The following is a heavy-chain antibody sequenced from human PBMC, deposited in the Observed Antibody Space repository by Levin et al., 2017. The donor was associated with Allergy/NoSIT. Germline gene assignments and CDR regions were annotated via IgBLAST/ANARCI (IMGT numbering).Heavy chain of an antibody. Sequence: SQTLSLTCTVSGGSISSSSYYWGWIRQPPGKGLEWIGSIFHSGTTYYNPSLKSRVTISVDTSKNQFSLKLSSVTAADTAVYYCARHRYYYDSSGVDDAFDIWGQGTMVTISS. J-gene: IGHJ3*02. V-gene: IGHV4-39*01. D-gene: IGHD3-22*01. CDR2: IFHSGTT. CDR3: ARHRYYYDSSGVDDAFDI. CDR1: GGSISSSSYY.